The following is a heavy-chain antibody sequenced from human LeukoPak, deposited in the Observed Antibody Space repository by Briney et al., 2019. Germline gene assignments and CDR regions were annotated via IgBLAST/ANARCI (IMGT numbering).Heavy chain of an antibody. CDR1: GYSISSGYY. Sequence: PSETLSLTCTVSGYSISSGYYWGWIRQPPGKGLEWIGSIYHSGSTYYNPSLKSRVTISVDTSKNQFSLKLSSVHAPGTAVYYLARHRGPYSSSWYAVDYWGQGTLVTVSS. CDR2: IYHSGST. CDR3: ARHRGPYSSSWYAVDY. V-gene: IGHV4-38-2*02. D-gene: IGHD6-13*01. J-gene: IGHJ4*02.